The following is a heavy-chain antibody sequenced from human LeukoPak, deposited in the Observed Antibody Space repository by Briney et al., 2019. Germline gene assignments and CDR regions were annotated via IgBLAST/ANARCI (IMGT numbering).Heavy chain of an antibody. CDR1: GFTFNTYS. J-gene: IGHJ4*02. CDR3: TRKSAPFDL. Sequence: TGGSLRLSCAASGFTFNTYSMNWVRQAPGKGLEWVSSISSGSSYIYYADSVKGRFISSRDNAKNSLYLQMNSLRVEDTGVYYCTRKSAPFDLWGQGILVTVSS. CDR2: ISSGSSYI. V-gene: IGHV3-21*01. D-gene: IGHD3-3*01.